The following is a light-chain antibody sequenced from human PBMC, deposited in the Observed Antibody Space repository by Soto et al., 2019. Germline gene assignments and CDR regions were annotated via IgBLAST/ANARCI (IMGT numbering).Light chain of an antibody. Sequence: DVVMAQSPLSLPVTLGQSASISCRSSQSLQDRGGNTYLSWFQQRPGQSPRRLIYKISNRDSGVPDRFSGSGSDTGFTLKISRVEAEDVGIYFCMPGLHWPSTFGPGTKLEIK. V-gene: IGKV2-30*01. CDR2: KIS. CDR3: MPGLHWPST. J-gene: IGKJ2*01. CDR1: QSLQDRGGNTY.